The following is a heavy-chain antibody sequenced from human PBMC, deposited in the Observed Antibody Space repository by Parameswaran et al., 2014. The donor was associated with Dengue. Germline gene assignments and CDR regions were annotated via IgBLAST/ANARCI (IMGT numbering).Heavy chain of an antibody. V-gene: IGHV3-9*01. CDR2: ISWNSGSI. CDR3: AKAGSYSSGHTPGRYFDL. D-gene: IGHD6-19*01. Sequence: VRQAPGKGLEWVSGISWNSGSIGYADSVKGRFTISRDNAKNSLYLQMNSLRAEDTALYYCAKAGSYSSGHTPGRYFDLWGRGTLVTVSS. J-gene: IGHJ2*01.